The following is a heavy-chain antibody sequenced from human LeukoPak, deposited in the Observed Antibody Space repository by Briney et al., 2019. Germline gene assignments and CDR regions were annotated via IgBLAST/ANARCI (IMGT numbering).Heavy chain of an antibody. D-gene: IGHD1-26*01. CDR3: ARGQYSGSCFDN. J-gene: IGHJ4*02. Sequence: SETLSLTCTVSGGSISSYLWSWIRQPPGKGLGWIGYIYYSGSTNHHPSLKSRVTILVDTSENQFSLKVSSVTAADTAVYYCARGQYSGSCFDNWGQGSLVSVSS. V-gene: IGHV4-59*01. CDR1: GGSISSYL. CDR2: IYYSGST.